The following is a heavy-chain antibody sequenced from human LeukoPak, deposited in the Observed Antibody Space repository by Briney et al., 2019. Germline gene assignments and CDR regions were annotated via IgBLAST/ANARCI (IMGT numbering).Heavy chain of an antibody. CDR2: IKNDGSEK. Sequence: GGSLRLSCAASGFTFTTYWMSWVRQPSGKGLEWVANIKNDGSEKYYVDSVKGRFTISRDNAKNSLYLQMNSLRAEDTAVYYCARVGTAEGTLEDYWGQGTLVTVSS. CDR3: ARVGTAEGTLEDY. CDR1: GFTFTTYW. D-gene: IGHD6-13*01. V-gene: IGHV3-7*01. J-gene: IGHJ4*02.